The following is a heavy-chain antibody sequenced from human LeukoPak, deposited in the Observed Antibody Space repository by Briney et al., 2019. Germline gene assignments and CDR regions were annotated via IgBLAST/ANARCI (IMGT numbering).Heavy chain of an antibody. CDR3: ARLRVGYCSGGSCYSGGPRGNWFDP. CDR2: IYYSGST. Sequence: SETLSLTCSVSGGSINSDYWNWIRQPPGKGLEWIGYIYYSGSTNYNPSLKSRVTISVDTSKNQFSLKLSSVTAADTAVYYCARLRVGYCSGGSCYSGGPRGNWFDPWGQGTLVTVSS. J-gene: IGHJ5*02. CDR1: GGSINSDY. V-gene: IGHV4-59*08. D-gene: IGHD2-15*01.